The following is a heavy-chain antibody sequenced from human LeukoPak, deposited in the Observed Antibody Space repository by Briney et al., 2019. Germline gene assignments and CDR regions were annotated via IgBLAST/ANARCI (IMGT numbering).Heavy chain of an antibody. CDR1: GFTFSSYG. D-gene: IGHD3-22*01. V-gene: IGHV3-7*01. CDR2: IKQDGSEK. CDR3: ARDFHRRLYDSSGYYLY. J-gene: IGHJ4*02. Sequence: PGGSLRLSCAASGFTFSSYGMHWVRQAPGKGLEWVANIKQDGSEKYYVDSVKGRFTISRDNAKNSLYLQMNSLRAEDTAVYYCARDFHRRLYDSSGYYLYWGQGTLVTVSS.